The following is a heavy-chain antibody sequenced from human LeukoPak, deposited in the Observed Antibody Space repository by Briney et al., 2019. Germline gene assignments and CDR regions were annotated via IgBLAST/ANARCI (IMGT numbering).Heavy chain of an antibody. J-gene: IGHJ5*02. CDR2: MNPNSGNT. D-gene: IGHD3-22*01. V-gene: IGHV1-8*03. CDR3: ASSRPYYYDSSGYRLDWFDP. CDR1: GYTFTSYD. Sequence: ASVKVSCKASGYTFTSYDINWVRQATGQGLEWMGWMNPNSGNTGYAQKFQGRVTITADKSTSTAYMELSSLRSEDTAVYYCASSRPYYYDSSGYRLDWFDPWGQGTLVTVSS.